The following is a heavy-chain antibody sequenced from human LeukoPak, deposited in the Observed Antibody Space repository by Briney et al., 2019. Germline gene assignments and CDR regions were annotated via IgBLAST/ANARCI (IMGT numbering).Heavy chain of an antibody. Sequence: PGGSLRLSWAASGFTFSSHWMLWVRQAPGKGLVWVSHISTDGSITNYAGSVKGRFTISRDNATNMLYMQMNSLKAEETSMYNCARDYSASYWGPGTLVTVSS. J-gene: IGHJ1*01. CDR1: GFTFSSHW. CDR3: ARDYSASY. CDR2: ISTDGSIT. V-gene: IGHV3-74*01. D-gene: IGHD4-11*01.